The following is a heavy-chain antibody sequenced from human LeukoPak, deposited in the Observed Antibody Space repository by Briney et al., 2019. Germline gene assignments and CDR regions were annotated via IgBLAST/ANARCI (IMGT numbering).Heavy chain of an antibody. CDR3: AKDLGSGGRVDY. J-gene: IGHJ4*02. D-gene: IGHD3-10*01. CDR2: ISGGGGST. Sequence: PGGSLRLSCAASGFTFSSYAMRWVRQAPGKGLEWVSAISGGGGSTYYADSVKGRFTISRDNSKNTLYLQMNSLRAEDTAVYYCAKDLGSGGRVDYWGQGTLVTVSS. CDR1: GFTFSSYA. V-gene: IGHV3-23*01.